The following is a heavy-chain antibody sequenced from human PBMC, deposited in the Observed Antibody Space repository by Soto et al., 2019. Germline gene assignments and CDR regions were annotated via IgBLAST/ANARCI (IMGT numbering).Heavy chain of an antibody. J-gene: IGHJ4*02. Sequence: EVQLLESGGGLVQPGGALRLSCAASGFTFSSHAMSWVRQAPGKGLEWISSISAGSEGAYYADSVRGRFTISRDNSNNTLFLQMNSVRAEDTAVYYCARDRGGYLHWGQGTLVTVSS. CDR1: GFTFSSHA. D-gene: IGHD3-16*02. CDR2: ISAGSEGA. CDR3: ARDRGGYLH. V-gene: IGHV3-23*01.